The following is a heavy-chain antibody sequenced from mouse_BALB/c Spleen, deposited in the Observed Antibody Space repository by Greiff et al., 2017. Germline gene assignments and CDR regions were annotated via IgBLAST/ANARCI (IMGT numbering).Heavy chain of an antibody. CDR3: ARHYRSPSYFDY. J-gene: IGHJ2*01. V-gene: IGHV1-4*02. D-gene: IGHD1-1*01. Sequence: VQLQQSAAELARPGASVKMSCKASGYTFTSYTMHWVKQRPGQGLEWIGYINPSSGYTEYNQKFKDKTTLTADKSSSTAYMQLSSLTSEDSAVYDCARHYRSPSYFDYWGQGTTLTVSS. CDR1: GYTFTSYT. CDR2: INPSSGYT.